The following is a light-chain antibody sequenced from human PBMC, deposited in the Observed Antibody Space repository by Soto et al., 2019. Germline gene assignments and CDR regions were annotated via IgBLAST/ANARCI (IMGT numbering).Light chain of an antibody. Sequence: DIQMTQSPPSLAASVGDRVTITCQASHDLTNYLNWYQQKPGEAPKLLIYDTITLEEGVPSRFSGGGSGTDFTFTINSLQPEDAAIYSCQQYVNLPYTFGQGTKLEIK. J-gene: IGKJ2*01. V-gene: IGKV1-33*01. CDR3: QQYVNLPYT. CDR1: HDLTNY. CDR2: DTI.